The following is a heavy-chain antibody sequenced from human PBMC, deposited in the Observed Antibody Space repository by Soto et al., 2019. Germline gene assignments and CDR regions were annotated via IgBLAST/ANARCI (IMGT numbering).Heavy chain of an antibody. V-gene: IGHV1-46*01. J-gene: IGHJ4*02. D-gene: IGHD3-10*01. CDR1: GYTFTSYY. CDR3: AREYTMVRGVPLYYFDY. Sequence: PSVKVSCKASGYTFTSYYMHWGRQAPGQGLEWMGIINPSGGSTSYAQKFQGRVTMTRDTSTSTVYMELSSLRSEDTAVYYCAREYTMVRGVPLYYFDYWGQGTLVTVSS. CDR2: INPSGGST.